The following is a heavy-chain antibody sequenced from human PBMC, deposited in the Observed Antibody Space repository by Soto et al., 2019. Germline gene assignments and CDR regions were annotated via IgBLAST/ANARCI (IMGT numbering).Heavy chain of an antibody. V-gene: IGHV4-31*03. J-gene: IGHJ6*02. CDR1: GGSISSGGYY. CDR2: IYYSGST. Sequence: LSLTCTVSGGSISSGGYYWSWIRQHPGKGLEWIGYIYYSGSTYYNPSLKSRVTISVDTSKNQFSLKLSSVTAADTAVYYCARDGLRFLEWSPVPPYGMDVWGQGTTVTVSS. CDR3: ARDGLRFLEWSPVPPYGMDV. D-gene: IGHD3-3*01.